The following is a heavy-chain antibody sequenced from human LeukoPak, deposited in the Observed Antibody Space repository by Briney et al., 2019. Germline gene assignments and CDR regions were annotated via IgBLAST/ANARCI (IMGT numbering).Heavy chain of an antibody. Sequence: ASVKVSCKASGYTFTNYHINWVRQASGQGLEWMAWINPDTGDKGYARKFQDRVTITTDTSISTAYMELSSLSSEDTAVYFCARTTSMAASGYDYWGQGTLVTVSS. CDR3: ARTTSMAASGYDY. CDR1: GYTFTNYH. CDR2: INPDTGDK. D-gene: IGHD5-24*01. V-gene: IGHV1-8*03. J-gene: IGHJ4*02.